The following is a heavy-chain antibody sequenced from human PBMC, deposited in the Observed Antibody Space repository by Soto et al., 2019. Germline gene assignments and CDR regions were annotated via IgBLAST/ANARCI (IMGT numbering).Heavy chain of an antibody. CDR2: IYYSGST. CDR3: ARHGAPTYYDILTGYSLNYYYGMDV. V-gene: IGHV4-59*08. D-gene: IGHD3-9*01. J-gene: IGHJ6*02. CDR1: GGSISSYY. Sequence: SETLSLTCTVSGGSISSYYWSWSLQPPGKGLEWIGYIYYSGSTNYNPSLKSRVTISVDTSKNQFSLKLSSVTAADTAVYYCARHGAPTYYDILTGYSLNYYYGMDVWGQGTTVT.